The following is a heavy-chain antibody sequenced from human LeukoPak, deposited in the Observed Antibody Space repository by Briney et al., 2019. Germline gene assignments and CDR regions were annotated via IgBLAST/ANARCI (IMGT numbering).Heavy chain of an antibody. CDR2: FDPEDGET. J-gene: IGHJ4*02. CDR1: GYTLTELS. D-gene: IGHD3-22*01. CDR3: ARAVRRITMIVVVQYYFDY. V-gene: IGHV1-24*01. Sequence: ASVKVSCKVSGYTLTELSMHWVRQAPGKGLEWMGGFDPEDGETIYAQKFQGRVTMTRNTSISTAYMELSSLRSEDTAVYYCARAVRRITMIVVVQYYFDYWGQGTLVTVSS.